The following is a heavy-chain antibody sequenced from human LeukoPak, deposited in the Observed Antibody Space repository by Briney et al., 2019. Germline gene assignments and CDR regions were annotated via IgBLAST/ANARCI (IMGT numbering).Heavy chain of an antibody. Sequence: GRSLRLSCAASGFTFDDYAMPWVRQAPGKGLEWVSGISWNSGSIGYADSVKGRFTISRDNAKNSLYLQMNSLRAEDTALYYCAKGDGIAVAGSVSGYWGQGTLVTVSS. D-gene: IGHD6-19*01. CDR1: GFTFDDYA. V-gene: IGHV3-9*01. CDR3: AKGDGIAVAGSVSGY. CDR2: ISWNSGSI. J-gene: IGHJ4*02.